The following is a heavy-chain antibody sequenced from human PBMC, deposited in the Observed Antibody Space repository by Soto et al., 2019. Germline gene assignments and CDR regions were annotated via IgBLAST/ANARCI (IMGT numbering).Heavy chain of an antibody. V-gene: IGHV4-34*01. J-gene: IGHJ4*02. Sequence: SETLSLTCAVYGGSFSGYYWSWIRQPPGKGLEWIGEINHSGSTNYNPSLKSRVTISVDTSKNQFSLKLSSVTAADTAVYYSARGAQLWSPNPWALFDYWAQETLVTVSS. CDR2: INHSGST. CDR1: GGSFSGYY. CDR3: ARGAQLWSPNPWALFDY. D-gene: IGHD5-18*01.